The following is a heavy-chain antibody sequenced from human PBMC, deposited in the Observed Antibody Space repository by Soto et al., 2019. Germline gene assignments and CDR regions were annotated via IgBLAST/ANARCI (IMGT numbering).Heavy chain of an antibody. CDR2: IYYSGST. D-gene: IGHD6-13*01. Sequence: QVQLQESGPGLVKPSQTLSLTCTVSGGSISSGGYYWSWIRQHPGKGLEWIGYIYYSGSTYYNPSLKSRVPXSXDSXKHQFPLKLSSVTAADTAVYYCARGGIAAAAPPDYWGQGTLVTVSS. J-gene: IGHJ4*02. V-gene: IGHV4-31*03. CDR1: GGSISSGGYY. CDR3: ARGGIAAAAPPDY.